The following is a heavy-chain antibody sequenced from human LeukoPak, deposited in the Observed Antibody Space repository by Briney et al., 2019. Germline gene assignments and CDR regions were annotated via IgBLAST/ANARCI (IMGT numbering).Heavy chain of an antibody. Sequence: ASVKASCKASGYTFTNDGISWVRQAPGQGLEWMGWIDKKSGNTNSAPSFQARVTLTTDTSSTTAYMELRSLTSDDTAAYYCARTPLGKMHAFDIWGQGTIVTVSS. D-gene: IGHD7-27*01. CDR3: ARTPLGKMHAFDI. CDR2: IDKKSGNT. V-gene: IGHV1-18*01. J-gene: IGHJ3*02. CDR1: GYTFTNDG.